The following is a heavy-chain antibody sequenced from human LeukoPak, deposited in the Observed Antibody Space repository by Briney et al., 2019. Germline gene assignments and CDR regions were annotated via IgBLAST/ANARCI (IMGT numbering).Heavy chain of an antibody. CDR2: IYPGDSDT. J-gene: IGHJ5*02. Sequence: GESLKISCKGSGYSFTSYWIGWVRQMPGKGLEWMGIIYPGDSDTRYSPSFQGQVTISADKSISTAYLQWSSLKASDTAMYYCAKKALGLGEWRFRKKIQTWSAPGGQEPLVTVSS. CDR3: AKKALGLGEWRFRKKIQTWSAP. CDR1: GYSFTSYW. D-gene: IGHD3-10*01. V-gene: IGHV5-51*01.